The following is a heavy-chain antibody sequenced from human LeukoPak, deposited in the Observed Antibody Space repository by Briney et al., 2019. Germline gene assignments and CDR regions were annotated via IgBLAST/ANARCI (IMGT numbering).Heavy chain of an antibody. J-gene: IGHJ4*02. V-gene: IGHV3-30*04. CDR3: ARRLGYSSGHIDY. Sequence: PGRSLRLSCAASGFTFSSYAMHWVRQAPGKGLEWVAVISYDGSNKYYADSVKGRFTISRDNSKNTLYLQMNSLRAEDTDVYYCARRLGYSSGHIDYWGQGTLVTVSS. D-gene: IGHD6-19*01. CDR2: ISYDGSNK. CDR1: GFTFSSYA.